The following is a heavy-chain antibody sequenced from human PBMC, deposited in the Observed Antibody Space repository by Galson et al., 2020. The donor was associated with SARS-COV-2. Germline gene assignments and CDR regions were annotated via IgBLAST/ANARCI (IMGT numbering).Heavy chain of an antibody. CDR2: IYWNDDK. CDR3: AHKRGGYYSLYYFDY. J-gene: IGHJ4*02. CDR1: GFSLSTGGVG. V-gene: IGHV2-5*01. Sequence: SGPTLVKPTQALTLTCTFSGFSLSTGGVGVAWIRQPPGKALEWLALIYWNDDKRYSPSLESRLTITKDTSKNQVVLTMTNMDPVDTATYYCAHKRGGYYSLYYFDYWGQGTLVTVSS. D-gene: IGHD3-22*01.